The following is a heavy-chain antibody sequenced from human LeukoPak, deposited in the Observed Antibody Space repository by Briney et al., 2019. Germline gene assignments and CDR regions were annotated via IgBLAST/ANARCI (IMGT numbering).Heavy chain of an antibody. J-gene: IGHJ4*02. V-gene: IGHV3-23*01. Sequence: PGGSLRLSCAASGFSFTTYAMSWVRQAPGKGREWVSAISGGGDRTFYAESVKGRFTISRDNYKDTVDLQMNSLRAEDTAIYYCAKEGQFYNTPRLDNWGQGTLVTVSS. CDR2: ISGGGDRT. CDR3: AKEGQFYNTPRLDN. D-gene: IGHD1-14*01. CDR1: GFSFTTYA.